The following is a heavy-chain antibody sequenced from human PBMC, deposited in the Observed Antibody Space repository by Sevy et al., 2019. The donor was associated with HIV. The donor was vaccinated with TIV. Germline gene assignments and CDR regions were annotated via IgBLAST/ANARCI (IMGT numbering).Heavy chain of an antibody. CDR2: IYYSGST. V-gene: IGHV4-39*01. D-gene: IGHD1-26*01. J-gene: IGHJ4*02. CDR3: ARVVKWELLFDY. CDR1: GGSISSSSYY. Sequence: SETLSLTCTVSGGSISSSSYYWGWIRQPAGKGLEWIGSIYYSGSTYYNPSLNSRVTISVDTSKNQFSLRLSSVTAADTAVYYCARVVKWELLFDYWGQGTLVTVSS.